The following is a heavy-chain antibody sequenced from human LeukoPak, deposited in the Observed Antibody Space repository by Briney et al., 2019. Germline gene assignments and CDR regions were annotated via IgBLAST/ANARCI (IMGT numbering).Heavy chain of an antibody. Sequence: ASVKVSCKASGGTFSSHAISWVRQAPGQGLEWMGGIIPIFGTANYAQKFQGRVTITADESTSTAYMELSSLRSEDTAVYYCAMNAAAGGVYYYYMDVWGKGTTVTVSS. D-gene: IGHD6-13*01. J-gene: IGHJ6*03. CDR3: AMNAAAGGVYYYYMDV. CDR1: GGTFSSHA. V-gene: IGHV1-69*13. CDR2: IIPIFGTA.